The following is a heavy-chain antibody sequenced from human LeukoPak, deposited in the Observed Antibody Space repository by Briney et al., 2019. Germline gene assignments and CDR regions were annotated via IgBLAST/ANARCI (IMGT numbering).Heavy chain of an antibody. J-gene: IGHJ6*03. CDR2: IYTSGST. V-gene: IGHV4-4*07. CDR3: ASQLWSGYYYYYMDV. CDR1: GGSISSYY. Sequence: SETLPLTCTVSGGSISSYYWSWIRQPAGKGLEWIGRIYTSGSTNYNPSLKSRVTISVDKSKNQFSLKLSSVTAADTAVYYCASQLWSGYYYYYMDVWGKGTTVTVSS. D-gene: IGHD3-3*01.